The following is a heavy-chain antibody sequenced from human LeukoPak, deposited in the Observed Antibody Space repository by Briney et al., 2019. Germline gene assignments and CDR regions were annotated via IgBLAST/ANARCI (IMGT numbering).Heavy chain of an antibody. D-gene: IGHD2-8*02. CDR3: ASTGYFSDY. Sequence: SETLSLTCAVSGGSISSNSYYWGWIRQPPGKGLEWIGSIYYSGSTYYNPSLKSRVTISVDTSKNQFSLKLSSVTAADTAVYYCASTGYFSDYWGQGTLVTVSS. CDR2: IYYSGST. V-gene: IGHV4-39*01. CDR1: GGSISSNSYY. J-gene: IGHJ4*02.